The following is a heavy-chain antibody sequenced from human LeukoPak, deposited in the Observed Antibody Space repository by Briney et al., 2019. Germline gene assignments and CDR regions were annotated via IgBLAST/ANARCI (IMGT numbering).Heavy chain of an antibody. D-gene: IGHD3-22*01. CDR1: GFTFTNAW. Sequence: GGSLRLSCAASGFTFTNAWMSWVRQAPGKGREWVGRMKSKTDGGTADYAAPVKGRFTISRDDSKNTLYLQMNSLKTEDTAVYYCTKYYYDSSGYLYYFDYWGQGTLVTVSS. V-gene: IGHV3-15*01. CDR3: TKYYYDSSGYLYYFDY. J-gene: IGHJ4*02. CDR2: MKSKTDGGTA.